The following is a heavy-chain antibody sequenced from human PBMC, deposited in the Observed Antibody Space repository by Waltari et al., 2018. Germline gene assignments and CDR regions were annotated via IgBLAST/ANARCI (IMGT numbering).Heavy chain of an antibody. CDR3: ARDDAAATRNFDY. V-gene: IGHV1-18*04. CDR2: IRIQNRKT. D-gene: IGHD2-15*01. J-gene: IGHJ4*02. Sequence: QIQLVQSGAELQKPGASVKGPCEASGYTFSSYAVSWVGQAPGQGLEWMGWIRIQNRKTRSAQKFQGRFTMTMDRATKTATMELRSLRPDDTATYYCARDDAAATRNFDYWGQGTLVTVSS. CDR1: GYTFSSYA.